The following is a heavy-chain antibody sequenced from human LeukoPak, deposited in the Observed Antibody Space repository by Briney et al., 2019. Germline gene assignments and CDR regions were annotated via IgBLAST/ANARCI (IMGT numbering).Heavy chain of an antibody. CDR2: TSSSGTSK. Sequence: SGGSLRLSCAASGFTFSNYEMDWVRQAPGKGLEWVSSTSSSGTSKYYADSVKGRFTISRDNAKNSLYLQMNSLRAEDTAVYYCARDQTSWYSGSYPLFDYWGQGTLVTVSS. V-gene: IGHV3-48*03. CDR1: GFTFSNYE. J-gene: IGHJ4*02. CDR3: ARDQTSWYSGSYPLFDY. D-gene: IGHD1-26*01.